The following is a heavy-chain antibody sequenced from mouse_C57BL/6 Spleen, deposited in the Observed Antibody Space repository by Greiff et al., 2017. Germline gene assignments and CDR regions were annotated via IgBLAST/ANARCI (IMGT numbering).Heavy chain of an antibody. J-gene: IGHJ2*01. CDR1: GYSITSGYY. CDR2: ISYDGSN. CDR3: AREGKPVVPFDY. Sequence: ESGPGLVKPSQSLSLTCSVTGYSITSGYYWNWIRQFPGNKLEWMGYISYDGSNNYNPSLKNRISITRDTSKNQFFLKLNSVTTEDTATYYCAREGKPVVPFDYWGQGTTLTVSS. V-gene: IGHV3-6*01. D-gene: IGHD1-1*01.